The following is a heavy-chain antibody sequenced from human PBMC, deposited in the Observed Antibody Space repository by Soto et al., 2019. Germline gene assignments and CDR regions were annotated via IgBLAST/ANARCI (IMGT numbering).Heavy chain of an antibody. V-gene: IGHV3-21*01. Sequence: GGSLRLSCAASGFTFSSYRMNWVRQAPGKGLEWVSSLSGNSDYIYYADSLKGRFTISRDNAKNSLYLQMNSLRAEDTAVYYCARDLRRYDLLTGYPTSYFFDFWGQGTLVTVSS. D-gene: IGHD3-9*01. CDR3: ARDLRRYDLLTGYPTSYFFDF. CDR2: LSGNSDYI. CDR1: GFTFSSYR. J-gene: IGHJ4*02.